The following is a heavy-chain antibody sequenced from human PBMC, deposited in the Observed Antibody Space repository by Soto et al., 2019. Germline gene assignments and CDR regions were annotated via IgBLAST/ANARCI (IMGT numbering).Heavy chain of an antibody. D-gene: IGHD1-20*01. CDR3: ARALITVSRHYFDY. CDR1: GGSISSSNW. J-gene: IGHJ4*02. Sequence: SETLSLTCAVSGGSISSSNWWSWVRQPPGKGLERIGEIYHSGSTNYNPSLKSRVTISVDKSKNQFSLKLSSVTAADTAVYYCARALITVSRHYFDYWGQGTLVTVSS. V-gene: IGHV4-4*02. CDR2: IYHSGST.